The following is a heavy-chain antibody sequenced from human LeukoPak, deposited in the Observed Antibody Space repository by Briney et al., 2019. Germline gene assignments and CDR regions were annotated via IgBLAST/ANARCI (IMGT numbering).Heavy chain of an antibody. CDR1: GFTFSSYW. J-gene: IGHJ6*02. CDR3: ARGGDGPRGKDYYYYGMDV. CDR2: IKQDGSEK. D-gene: IGHD5-24*01. Sequence: GGSLRLSCAAPGFTFSSYWMSWVRQAPGKGLEWVANIKQDGSEKYYVDSVKGRFTISRDNAKNSLYLQMNSLRAEDTAVYYCARGGDGPRGKDYYYYGMDVWGQGTTVTVSS. V-gene: IGHV3-7*05.